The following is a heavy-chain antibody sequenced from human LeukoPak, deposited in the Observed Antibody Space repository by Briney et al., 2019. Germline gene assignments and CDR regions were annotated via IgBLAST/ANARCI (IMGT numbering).Heavy chain of an antibody. Sequence: SETLSLTCTVSGGSISSSSYYWGWIRQPPGKGLEWIGSIYYSGSTYYNPSLKSRVTISVDTSKNQFSLKLSSVTAADTAVYYCARRVVVPAAIPTRGQGTLVTVSS. V-gene: IGHV4-39*01. CDR3: ARRVVVPAAIPT. J-gene: IGHJ4*02. CDR1: GGSISSSSYY. CDR2: IYYSGST. D-gene: IGHD2-2*01.